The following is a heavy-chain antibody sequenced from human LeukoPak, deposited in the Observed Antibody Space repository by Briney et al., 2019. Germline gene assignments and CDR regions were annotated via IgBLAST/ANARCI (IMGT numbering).Heavy chain of an antibody. CDR1: GGSVSSYY. J-gene: IGHJ5*02. V-gene: IGHV4-59*02. CDR3: ARATGYYYGSGSHFWFDP. CDR2: IYYSGST. Sequence: SETLSLTCTVSGGSVSSYYWSWIRQPPGKGLEWIGYIYYSGSTNYNPSLKSRVTISVDTSKNQFSLKLSSVTAADTAVYYCARATGYYYGSGSHFWFDPWGQGALVTVSS. D-gene: IGHD3-10*01.